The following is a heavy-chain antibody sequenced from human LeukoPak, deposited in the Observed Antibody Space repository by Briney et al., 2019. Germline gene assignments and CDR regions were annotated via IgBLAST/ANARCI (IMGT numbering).Heavy chain of an antibody. CDR1: GGSISSGGYS. Sequence: SETLSLTCAVSGGSISSGGYSWSWIRQPPGKGLEWIGYIYQSGNTYYNPSLKSRVTISVARSKNQFSLKLSSVPAADTAVYYCARESSGMDVWGQGTTVTVSS. V-gene: IGHV4-30-2*01. CDR3: ARESSGMDV. J-gene: IGHJ6*02. CDR2: IYQSGNT.